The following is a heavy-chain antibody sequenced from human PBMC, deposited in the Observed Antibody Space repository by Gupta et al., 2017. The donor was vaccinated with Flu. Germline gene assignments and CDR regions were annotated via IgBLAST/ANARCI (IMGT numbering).Heavy chain of an antibody. V-gene: IGHV4-39*01. CDR3: ARCQLDGVTFGEVVVNPYYVDY. J-gene: IGHJ4*02. D-gene: IGHD3-16*02. Sequence: YSGRSYYNPSLKSRVSISVDTSKNQFTLKVRSVTAADTAVYYCARCQLDGVTFGEVVVNPYYVDYWGQGTLVTVSS. CDR2: YSGRS.